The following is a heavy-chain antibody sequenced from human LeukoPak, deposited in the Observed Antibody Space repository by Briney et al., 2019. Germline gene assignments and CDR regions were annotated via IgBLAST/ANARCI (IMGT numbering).Heavy chain of an antibody. D-gene: IGHD4-23*01. CDR3: ATSTVVTPH. Sequence: GGSLRLSCAASGFTFSSYGMHWVRQAPGKGLEWVAVISYDGSNKCYADSVKGRFTISRDNSKNTLYLQMNSLRAEDTAVYYCATSTVVTPHWGQGTLVTVSS. J-gene: IGHJ4*02. CDR1: GFTFSSYG. V-gene: IGHV3-30*03. CDR2: ISYDGSNK.